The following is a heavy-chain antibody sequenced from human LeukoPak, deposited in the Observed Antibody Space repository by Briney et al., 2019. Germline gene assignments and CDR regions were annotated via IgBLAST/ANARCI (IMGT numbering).Heavy chain of an antibody. CDR1: GGSFSGYY. CDR2: INHSGST. J-gene: IGHJ5*02. V-gene: IGHV4-34*01. Sequence: PSETLSLPCAAYGGSFSGYYWSWIRQPPGKGLEWIGEINHSGSTNYNPSLKSRVTISVDTSKNQFSLKLSSVTAADTAVYYCARTGRGVSFDPWGQGTLVTVSS. CDR3: ARTGRGVSFDP. D-gene: IGHD1-1*01.